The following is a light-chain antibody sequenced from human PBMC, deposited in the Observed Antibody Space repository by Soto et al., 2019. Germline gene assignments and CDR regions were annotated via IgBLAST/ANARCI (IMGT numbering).Light chain of an antibody. J-gene: IGKJ1*01. CDR1: QSVNSNF. V-gene: IGKV3-20*01. Sequence: IVLTQSPGTLSLSPGERATLSCRASQSVNSNFLAWYQQKPGQAPRLLISGASNRATGIPDRFSGSGSGTEFTLTISRLEPEDFEVYYCQQYGNSPRTFGQGTKVDIK. CDR2: GAS. CDR3: QQYGNSPRT.